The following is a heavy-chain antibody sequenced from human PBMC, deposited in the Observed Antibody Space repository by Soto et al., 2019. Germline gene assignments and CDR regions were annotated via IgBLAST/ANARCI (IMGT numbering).Heavy chain of an antibody. Sequence: SVKVSCKASGGTFSSYAISWVRQAPGQGLEWMGGIIPIFGTANYAQKFRGRVTITADESTSTAYMELSSPRSEDTALYYCARISSTSSYYYYGMDVWGQGTTVTVSS. D-gene: IGHD2-2*01. V-gene: IGHV1-69*13. J-gene: IGHJ6*02. CDR2: IIPIFGTA. CDR3: ARISSTSSYYYYGMDV. CDR1: GGTFSSYA.